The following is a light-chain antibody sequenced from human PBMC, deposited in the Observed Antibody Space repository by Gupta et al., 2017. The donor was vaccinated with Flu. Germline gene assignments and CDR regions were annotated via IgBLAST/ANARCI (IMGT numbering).Light chain of an antibody. Sequence: SASVGDRVNMSGRASERGVNDIKWYQKKRGKAPHLLIEGASRLQSGVPARGCGSGSGKDGTLKSRGVQPEDVATDYGQKSYMHPRKFGPGTEVELK. CDR3: QKSYMHPRK. CDR1: ERGVND. CDR2: GAS. V-gene: IGKV1-39*01. J-gene: IGKJ1*01.